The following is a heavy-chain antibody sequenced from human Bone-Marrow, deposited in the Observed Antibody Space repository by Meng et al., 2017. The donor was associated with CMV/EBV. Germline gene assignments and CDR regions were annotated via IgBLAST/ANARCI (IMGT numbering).Heavy chain of an antibody. V-gene: IGHV1-3*01. J-gene: IGHJ4*02. CDR3: ARDGVGSSGWHLFDY. CDR1: GYPFTSYA. CDR2: INAGNGNT. Sequence: GYPFTSYAMHWVRQAPGQRLEWMGWINAGNGNTKYSQKFQGRVTITRDTSASTAYMELSSLRSEDTAVYYCARDGVGSSGWHLFDYWGQGTLVTVSS. D-gene: IGHD6-19*01.